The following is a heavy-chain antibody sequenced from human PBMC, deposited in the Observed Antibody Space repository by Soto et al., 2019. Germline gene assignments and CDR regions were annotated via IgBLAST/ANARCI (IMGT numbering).Heavy chain of an antibody. V-gene: IGHV1-18*01. CDR3: VREMWTHYGPQNFFDY. D-gene: IGHD4-17*01. CDR2: ISPNSGYT. Sequence: QVQLVQSEGEVKQPGASVKVSCKASGYTFTTYGVCWVRQVPGRGLEWVGYISPNSGYTLYAQNFQGRVSMSTDTSTSTVYMELRSLRSDDTAVYYCVREMWTHYGPQNFFDYWGQGALVTVSS. CDR1: GYTFTTYG. J-gene: IGHJ4*02.